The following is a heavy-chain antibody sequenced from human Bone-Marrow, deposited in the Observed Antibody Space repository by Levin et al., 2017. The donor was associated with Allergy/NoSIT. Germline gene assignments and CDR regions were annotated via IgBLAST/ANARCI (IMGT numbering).Heavy chain of an antibody. CDR2: IWYDGSNK. CDR1: GFTFSSYG. D-gene: IGHD1-1*01. CDR3: ARSDPTRTGSSPRYYYYMDV. V-gene: IGHV3-33*01. J-gene: IGHJ6*03. Sequence: GESLKISCAASGFTFSSYGMHWVRQAPGKGLEWVAVIWYDGSNKYYADSVKGRFTISRDNSKNTLYLQMISLRAEDTAVYRCARSDPTRTGSSPRYYYYMDVWGKGTTVAVSS.